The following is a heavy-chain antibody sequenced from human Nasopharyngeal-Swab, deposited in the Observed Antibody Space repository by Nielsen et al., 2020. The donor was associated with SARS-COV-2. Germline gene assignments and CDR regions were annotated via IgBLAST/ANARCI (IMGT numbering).Heavy chain of an antibody. D-gene: IGHD3-16*01. V-gene: IGHV3-74*01. J-gene: IGHJ3*01. CDR2: INGEESRT. CDR3: ARDPHGVRGAMQDAFDL. CDR1: GFTFNNYW. Sequence: GESLKISCAVSGFTFNNYWMHWFRQAPGKGLVWVSRINGEESRTSYADSVKGRFTISRDNAKNTLYLQMNSLRADDAAMYYRARDPHGVRGAMQDAFDLWGQGTMVTVSS.